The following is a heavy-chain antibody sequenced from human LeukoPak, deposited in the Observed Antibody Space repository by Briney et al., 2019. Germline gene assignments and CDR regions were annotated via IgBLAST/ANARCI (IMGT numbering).Heavy chain of an antibody. Sequence: GASVKVSCKASGYTFTGYYMHWVRQAPGQGLEWMGWINPNSGGTNYAQKFQGRVTMTRDTSISTAYMELSRLRSDDTAVYYCARDLLWFGASSGSFDYWGQGTLVTVSS. V-gene: IGHV1-2*02. J-gene: IGHJ4*02. CDR2: INPNSGGT. CDR3: ARDLLWFGASSGSFDY. D-gene: IGHD3-10*01. CDR1: GYTFTGYY.